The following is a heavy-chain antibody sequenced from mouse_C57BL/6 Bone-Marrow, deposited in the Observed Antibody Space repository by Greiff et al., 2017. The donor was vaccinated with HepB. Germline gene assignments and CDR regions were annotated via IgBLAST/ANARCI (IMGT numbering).Heavy chain of an antibody. CDR2: ISDGGSYT. V-gene: IGHV5-4*01. J-gene: IGHJ2*01. CDR3: ARDYYGSSSSYYFDY. Sequence: EVQLVESGGGLVKPGGSLKLSCAATGFTFSSYAMSWVRQTPEKRLEWVATISDGGSYTYYTDNVKGRFTISRDNAKNNLYLQMSHLKSEDTAMYYCARDYYGSSSSYYFDYWGQGTTLTVSS. CDR1: GFTFSSYA. D-gene: IGHD1-1*01.